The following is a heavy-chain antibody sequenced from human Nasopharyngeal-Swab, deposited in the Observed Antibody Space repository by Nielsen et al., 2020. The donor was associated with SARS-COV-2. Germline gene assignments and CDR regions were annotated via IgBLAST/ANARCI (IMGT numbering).Heavy chain of an antibody. CDR3: ARGTVFGVANGMDV. V-gene: IGHV3-21*01. Sequence: ETLSLTCTVSGGSISSSGYYWGWIRQPPGKGLEWVSSIGRYGTDIFHADSVKGRFSVFRDAANKSIYLQMRSLRAEDTAVYYCARGTVFGVANGMDVWGQGTTVTVSS. J-gene: IGHJ6*02. CDR2: IGRYGTDI. D-gene: IGHD3-3*01. CDR1: GGSISSSGYY.